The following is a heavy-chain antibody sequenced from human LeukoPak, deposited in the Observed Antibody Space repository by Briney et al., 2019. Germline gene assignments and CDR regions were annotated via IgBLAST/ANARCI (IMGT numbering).Heavy chain of an antibody. J-gene: IGHJ3*02. Sequence: SETLSLTCAVYGGSFSGYYWSWIRQPPGKGLEWIGEINHSGSTNYNPSLKSRVTISVDTSKNQFSLKLSSVTAADTAVYYCARVRPQDGFDIWGQGAMVTVSS. V-gene: IGHV4-34*01. CDR2: INHSGST. CDR1: GGSFSGYY. CDR3: ARVRPQDGFDI.